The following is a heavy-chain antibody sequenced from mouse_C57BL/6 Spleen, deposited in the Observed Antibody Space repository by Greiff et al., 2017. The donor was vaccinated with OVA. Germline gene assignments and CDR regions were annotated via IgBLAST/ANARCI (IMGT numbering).Heavy chain of an antibody. CDR1: GYTFTDYN. J-gene: IGHJ3*01. V-gene: IGHV1-18*01. Sequence: EVQLQQSGPELVKPGASVKIPCKASGYTFTDYNMDWVKRSHGKSLEWIGDINPNNGGTIYNQKFKGKATLTVDKSSSTAYMELRSLTSEDTAVYYCARRNWDGTWFAYWGQGTLVTVSA. D-gene: IGHD4-1*01. CDR3: ARRNWDGTWFAY. CDR2: INPNNGGT.